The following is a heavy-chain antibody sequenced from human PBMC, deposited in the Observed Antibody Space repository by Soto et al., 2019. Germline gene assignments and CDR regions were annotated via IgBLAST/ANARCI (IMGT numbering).Heavy chain of an antibody. D-gene: IGHD6-25*01. CDR3: ARELPTAIRGGHYYSYGMDV. CDR2: LHSDGSTT. CDR1: GFIFSSYW. J-gene: IGHJ6*02. V-gene: IGHV3-74*01. Sequence: EVQLVESGGGLVQPGGSLRLSCAASGFIFSSYWMHWVRQAPGKGLVWVSRLHSDGSTTSYADSVKGRFTISRDNAKNTLYLQMNSLRAEDTAVHYCARELPTAIRGGHYYSYGMDVWGQGTPVTVSS.